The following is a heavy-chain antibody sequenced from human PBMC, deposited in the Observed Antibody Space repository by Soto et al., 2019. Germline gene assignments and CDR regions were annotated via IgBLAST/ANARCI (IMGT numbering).Heavy chain of an antibody. Sequence: EEQLVESGGGLVRPGGSLRLSCAASGFAFGSHWMSWVRQAPGQGLEWVAHINPDGRGTFYMDSVKGRFTISRDDAKYSVYLQMNSLRVEDTAVYFCARAPYASGDLWGRGTLDAVSS. V-gene: IGHV3-7*03. D-gene: IGHD2-2*01. J-gene: IGHJ2*01. CDR1: GFAFGSHW. CDR2: INPDGRGT. CDR3: ARAPYASGDL.